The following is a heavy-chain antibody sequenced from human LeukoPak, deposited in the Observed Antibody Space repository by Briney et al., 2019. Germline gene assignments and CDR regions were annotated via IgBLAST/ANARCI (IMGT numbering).Heavy chain of an antibody. J-gene: IGHJ3*01. Sequence: PGGSLRLSCAASGFHFSTHGMNWVRQAPGKGLEWVSGISPSGDITYYADSVMGRFTISRDNCKSTVSLQMNSLRAEDTALYYCVRDLDWGAFDVWGQGTMVTVSS. CDR3: VRDLDWGAFDV. CDR1: GFHFSTHG. D-gene: IGHD3/OR15-3a*01. V-gene: IGHV3-23*01. CDR2: ISPSGDIT.